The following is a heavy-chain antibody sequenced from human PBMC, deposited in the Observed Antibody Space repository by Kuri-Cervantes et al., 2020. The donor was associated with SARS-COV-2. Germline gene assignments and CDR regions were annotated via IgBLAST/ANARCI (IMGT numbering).Heavy chain of an antibody. V-gene: IGHV1-8*03. D-gene: IGHD3-10*01. CDR3: ARGRGYYDSETYYNNFDY. CDR2: MNPDSGNT. Sequence: ASVKVSCKASGYTFTSYDINWVRQATGQGLEWMGWMNPDSGNTGYAQKFQGRLTITRDTSISTAYMELSSLRSEDTAVYYCARGRGYYDSETYYNNFDYWGQGTLVTVSS. CDR1: GYTFTSYD. J-gene: IGHJ4*02.